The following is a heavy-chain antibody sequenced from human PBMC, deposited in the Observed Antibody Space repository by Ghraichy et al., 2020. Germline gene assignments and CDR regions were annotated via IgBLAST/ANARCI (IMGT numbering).Heavy chain of an antibody. V-gene: IGHV3-7*01. CDR1: GFTFSSYW. J-gene: IGHJ4*02. D-gene: IGHD3-22*01. CDR2: IKQDGSEK. CDR3: ARVNYYYDSSGYYDREFDY. Sequence: GGSLRLSCAASGFTFSSYWMSWVRQAPGKGLEWVANIKQDGSEKYYVDSVKGRFTISRDNAKNSLYLQMNSLRAEDTAVYYCARVNYYYDSSGYYDREFDYWGQGTLVTVSS.